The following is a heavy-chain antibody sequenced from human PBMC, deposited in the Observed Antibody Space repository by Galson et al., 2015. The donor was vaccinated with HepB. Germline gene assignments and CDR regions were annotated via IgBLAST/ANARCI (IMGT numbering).Heavy chain of an antibody. V-gene: IGHV3-15*01. CDR2: IKSKTFGGTV. CDR1: GFTFTDAR. J-gene: IGHJ4*02. CDR3: TTTVRPEDFIDY. Sequence: SLRLSCAASGFTFTDARVSWVRQAPGKGLEWDGRIKSKTFGGTVDYATPVKGRFTISRDDSKHTLSLLMNSLKTEDTAVYYCTTTVRPEDFIDYWGQGTLVTVSS. D-gene: IGHD1-14*01.